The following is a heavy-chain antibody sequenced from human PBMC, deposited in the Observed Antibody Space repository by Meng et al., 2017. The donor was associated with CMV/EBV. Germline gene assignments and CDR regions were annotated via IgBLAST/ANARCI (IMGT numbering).Heavy chain of an antibody. CDR3: AERGGGY. V-gene: IGHV4-59*11. Sequence: QVQLQQSGPGLVEPSETLSLPCRVSGVSIRTHYWSWVRQTPGKGLEWIASIHYTGRADYSPSLKSRLTISVDTSDSQLSLKLSSVTPADTAMYYCAERGGGYWGQGILVTVSS. J-gene: IGHJ4*02. CDR2: IHYTGRA. D-gene: IGHD1-1*01. CDR1: GVSIRTHY.